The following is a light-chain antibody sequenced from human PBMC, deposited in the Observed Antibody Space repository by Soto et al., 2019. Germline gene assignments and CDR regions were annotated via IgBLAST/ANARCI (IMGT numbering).Light chain of an antibody. Sequence: ETAMTPSTATLSASPGERATLSCMASQSVSSRLAWYQQKPGQAPRLLIYGASTRATGIPARFSGSGSGTEFTLTVSSLQSEDFAVYYCQQYHNWLETFGQGSNVDI. J-gene: IGKJ1*01. V-gene: IGKV3-15*01. CDR1: QSVSSR. CDR3: QQYHNWLET. CDR2: GAS.